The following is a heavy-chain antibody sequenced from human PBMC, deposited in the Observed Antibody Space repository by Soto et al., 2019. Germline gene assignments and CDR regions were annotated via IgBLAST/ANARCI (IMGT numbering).Heavy chain of an antibody. CDR3: ARLGYDFWSGYRYYFDY. CDR1: GYTFSDYY. Sequence: GASVKVSCKASGYTFSDYYMHWVRQAPGQGLEWMGWINAYNGNTHYAQKLQGRVTMTTDTSTSTAYMELRSLRSDDTAVYYCARLGYDFWSGYRYYFDYWGQGTLVTVS. D-gene: IGHD3-3*01. CDR2: INAYNGNT. J-gene: IGHJ4*02. V-gene: IGHV1-18*01.